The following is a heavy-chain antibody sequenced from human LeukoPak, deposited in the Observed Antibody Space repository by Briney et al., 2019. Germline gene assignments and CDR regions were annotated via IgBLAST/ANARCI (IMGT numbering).Heavy chain of an antibody. CDR3: VRATIAAAGIDY. Sequence: GGSLRLSYAASGFTFSSYSMHWVRQAPGKVLVWVSRIKGDGSSISYADSVKGRFTIFSDNAKNTLFLQMDSLRAEDTAVYYCVRATIAAAGIDYWGQGTLVTVSS. D-gene: IGHD6-13*01. CDR2: IKGDGSSI. J-gene: IGHJ4*02. V-gene: IGHV3-74*01. CDR1: GFTFSSYS.